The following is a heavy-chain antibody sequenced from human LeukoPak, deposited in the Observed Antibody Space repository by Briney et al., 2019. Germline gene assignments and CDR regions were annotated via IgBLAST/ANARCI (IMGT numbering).Heavy chain of an antibody. Sequence: PGRSLRLSCAASGFTFSSYAMHWVRQAPGKGLEWVTAISGSGGSTYYADSVKGRFTISRDNSKNTLYLQMNSLRAEDTAVYYCAKLGSSWYGYFQHWGQGTLVTVSS. CDR3: AKLGSSWYGYFQH. CDR2: ISGSGGST. CDR1: GFTFSSYA. V-gene: IGHV3-23*01. J-gene: IGHJ1*01. D-gene: IGHD6-13*01.